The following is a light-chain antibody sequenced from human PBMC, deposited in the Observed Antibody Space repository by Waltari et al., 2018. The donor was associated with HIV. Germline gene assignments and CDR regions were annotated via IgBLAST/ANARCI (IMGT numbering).Light chain of an antibody. Sequence: AVTQPASVSGLPGQSTTISCRGGDSDFGLYNFVSWYQQHSGKPPKLILYDVDSRASGVSDRFSGSMSGNTASLTISGLRAEDEAHYYCAYFTGDNTVMFGGGTEVTVL. CDR3: AYFTGDNTVM. V-gene: IGLV2-14*03. CDR2: DVD. CDR1: DSDFGLYNF. J-gene: IGLJ3*02.